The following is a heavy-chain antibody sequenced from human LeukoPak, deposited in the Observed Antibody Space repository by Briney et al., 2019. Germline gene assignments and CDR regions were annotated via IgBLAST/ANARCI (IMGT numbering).Heavy chain of an antibody. CDR2: ISSSGSTI. D-gene: IGHD4-23*01. J-gene: IGHJ3*01. CDR3: ARSQKETHLGAYGGFRGAFDV. Sequence: PGGSLRLSCAASGFTFSSYEMNWVRQAPGKGLEWVSYISSSGSTIYYADSVKGRFTISRDNAKNSLYLQMNSLRAEDTAVYYCARSQKETHLGAYGGFRGAFDVWGQGTMVIVSS. V-gene: IGHV3-48*03. CDR1: GFTFSSYE.